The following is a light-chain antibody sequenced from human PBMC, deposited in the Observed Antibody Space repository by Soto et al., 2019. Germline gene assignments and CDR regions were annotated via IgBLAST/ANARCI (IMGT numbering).Light chain of an antibody. CDR2: GAS. V-gene: IGKV3-20*01. J-gene: IGKJ2*01. CDR3: QQYGSSAYT. CDR1: QSVSSSY. Sequence: EIVLTQSPGTLSLSPGERATLSCRASQSVSSSYLAWYQQKPGQAPRLLIYGASSRATGLPDRFSGSGSGTGFTLTISRLEPEDFAVYYCQQYGSSAYTFGQGTKLEIK.